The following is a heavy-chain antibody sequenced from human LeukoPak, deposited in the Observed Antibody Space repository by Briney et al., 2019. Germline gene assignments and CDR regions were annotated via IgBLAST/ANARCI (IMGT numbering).Heavy chain of an antibody. V-gene: IGHV3-15*01. CDR2: IKSKTDGGTT. J-gene: IGHJ3*02. CDR3: TTGLMVIVNTFDI. CDR1: GFTFSNAW. Sequence: GESLRLSCAAAGFTFSNAWMSWVRQAPGKGLEWVGRIKSKTDGGTTDYAAPVKGRFTISRDDSKNTLYLQMNSLKTEDTAVYYCTTGLMVIVNTFDIWGQGTMVTVSS. D-gene: IGHD3-16*02.